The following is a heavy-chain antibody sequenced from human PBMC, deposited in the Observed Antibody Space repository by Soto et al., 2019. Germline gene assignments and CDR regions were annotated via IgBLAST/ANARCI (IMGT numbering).Heavy chain of an antibody. D-gene: IGHD6-6*01. Sequence: NPSDTLSLTCAVYGGSFSGYYWSWIRQPPGKGLEWIGEINHSGSTNYNPSLKSRVTISVDTSKNQFSLKLSSVTAADTAVYYCARTQEYSSSSSLLYYYGMDVWGQGTTVTVSS. CDR1: GGSFSGYY. CDR2: INHSGST. CDR3: ARTQEYSSSSSLLYYYGMDV. J-gene: IGHJ6*02. V-gene: IGHV4-34*01.